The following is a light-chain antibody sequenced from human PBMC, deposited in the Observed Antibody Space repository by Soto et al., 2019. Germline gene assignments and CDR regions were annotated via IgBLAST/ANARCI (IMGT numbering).Light chain of an antibody. V-gene: IGKV3-20*01. CDR2: AAS. CDR3: QQFGTSRLT. CDR1: QSVSSSY. J-gene: IGKJ4*01. Sequence: EIVMTQSPDTLSLSPGQRATLSCRASQSVSSSYLAWYQQKPGQAPRLLIYAASSRATGIPDRFSGSGSGTDFTLTINRLEPEDFAMYYCQQFGTSRLTFGGGTKVDIK.